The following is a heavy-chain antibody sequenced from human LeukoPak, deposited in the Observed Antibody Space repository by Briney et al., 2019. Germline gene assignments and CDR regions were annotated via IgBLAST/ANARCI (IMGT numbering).Heavy chain of an antibody. CDR3: ASRVGFEY. J-gene: IGHJ4*02. Sequence: GGSLRLSCTASGFTFSDYGMHWVRQAPGKRPEWVSGISASGDSPYYADSVKGRFTISRDNAKNSLFLQMNSLRVEDTAVYYCASRVGFEYWGQGTQVTVSS. CDR2: ISASGDSP. V-gene: IGHV3-23*01. D-gene: IGHD1-26*01. CDR1: GFTFSDYG.